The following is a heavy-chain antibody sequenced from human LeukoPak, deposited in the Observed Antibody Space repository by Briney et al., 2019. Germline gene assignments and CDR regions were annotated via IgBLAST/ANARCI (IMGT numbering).Heavy chain of an antibody. J-gene: IGHJ4*02. CDR3: ARSGYNRFDY. CDR1: GFTFSSYS. V-gene: IGHV3-21*04. Sequence: GGSLRLSWAASGFTFSSYSMNWVRQAPGKGLEWVSSISSSSSYIYYADSVKGRFTISRGNSKNTLYLQMNSLRAEDTAVYYCARSGYNRFDYWGQGTLVTVSS. D-gene: IGHD5-24*01. CDR2: ISSSSSYI.